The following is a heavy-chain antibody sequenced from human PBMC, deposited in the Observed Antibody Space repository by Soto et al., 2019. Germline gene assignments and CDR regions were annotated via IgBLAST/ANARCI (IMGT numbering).Heavy chain of an antibody. Sequence: SETLSLTCAVYGGSFSGYYWSWIRQPPGKGLEWIGEINHSGSTNYNPSLKSRVTISVDTSKNQFSLKLSSVTAADTAVYYCARYRDSSSWDDYYYYMDVWGKGTTVTVSS. CDR1: GGSFSGYY. CDR3: ARYRDSSSWDDYYYYMDV. J-gene: IGHJ6*03. CDR2: INHSGST. V-gene: IGHV4-34*01. D-gene: IGHD6-13*01.